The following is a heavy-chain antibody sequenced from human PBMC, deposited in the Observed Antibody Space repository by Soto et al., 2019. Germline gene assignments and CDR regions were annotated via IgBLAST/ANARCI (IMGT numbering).Heavy chain of an antibody. V-gene: IGHV3-33*01. CDR1: GFTFSSYG. Sequence: PGGSLRLSCAASGFTFSSYGMHWVRQAPGKGLERVAVIWYDGSNKYYADSVKGRFTISRDNSKNTLYLQMNSLGAEDTAVYYCARAVGPFDYWGQGTLVTVSS. J-gene: IGHJ4*02. CDR2: IWYDGSNK. CDR3: ARAVGPFDY.